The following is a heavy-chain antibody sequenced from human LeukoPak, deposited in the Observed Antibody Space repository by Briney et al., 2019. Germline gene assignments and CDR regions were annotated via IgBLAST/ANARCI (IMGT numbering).Heavy chain of an antibody. CDR1: GFTFSSYT. CDR3: AKTLVASPGNTGGP. V-gene: IGHV3-21*01. J-gene: IGHJ5*02. Sequence: GGSLRLSCAASGFTFSSYTMKWVRQTPGEGLGWVSSICRNGDYIYYADSVKGRFTISRDNANDSPFLQMNSLRADDTAVYYCAKTLVASPGNTGGPWGQGTLVTVSS. D-gene: IGHD6-6*01. CDR2: ICRNGDYI.